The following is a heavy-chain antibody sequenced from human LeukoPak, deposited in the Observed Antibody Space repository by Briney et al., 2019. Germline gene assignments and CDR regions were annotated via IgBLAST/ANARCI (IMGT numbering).Heavy chain of an antibody. D-gene: IGHD2-2*01. CDR3: ARVGGTNYYYYGMDV. CDR1: GGSISSGGYS. Sequence: SETLSLTCAVSGGSISSGGYSWSWIRQPPGKGLEWIGYIYHSGSTYYNPSLKSRVTISVDRSKNQFSLKLSSVTAADTAVYYCARVGGTNYYYYGMDVWGQGTTVTVSS. J-gene: IGHJ6*02. CDR2: IYHSGST. V-gene: IGHV4-30-2*01.